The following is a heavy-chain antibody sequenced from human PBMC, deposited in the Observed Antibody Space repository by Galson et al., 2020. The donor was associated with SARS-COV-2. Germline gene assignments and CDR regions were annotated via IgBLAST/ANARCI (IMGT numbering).Heavy chain of an antibody. CDR2: ISSDESIN. Sequence: GGSLRLSCAASGFNFLSHGMEWVRQAPGKALEWVSVISSDESINFYVDSVKGRFTISRDNSKNMVYLDMNSLKSDDTAVYYCVRIAVAGNYFDFWGQGTQVTVSS. CDR3: VRIAVAGNYFDF. V-gene: IGHV3-30*03. J-gene: IGHJ4*02. D-gene: IGHD6-19*01. CDR1: GFNFLSHG.